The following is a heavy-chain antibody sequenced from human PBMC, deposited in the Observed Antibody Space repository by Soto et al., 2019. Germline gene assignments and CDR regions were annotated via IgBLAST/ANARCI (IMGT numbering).Heavy chain of an antibody. D-gene: IGHD3-22*01. CDR2: INPKSGGT. Sequence: SVKVSCKASGYTFTGYYLHWVRQAPGQGLEWMGWINPKSGGTKYAQNFQGRVTMTRDTSISTAYMDLSRLRSDDTAVYYCARSLSPTDLNYSPSSDYYNWFDPWGQGTLVTGSS. CDR3: ARSLSPTDLNYSPSSDYYNWFDP. CDR1: GYTFTGYY. V-gene: IGHV1-2*02. J-gene: IGHJ5*02.